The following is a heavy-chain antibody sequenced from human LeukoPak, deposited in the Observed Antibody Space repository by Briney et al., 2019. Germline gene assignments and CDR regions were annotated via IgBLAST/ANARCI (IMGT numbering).Heavy chain of an antibody. CDR2: IYSSGTT. V-gene: IGHV4-59*01. D-gene: IGHD5-18*01. J-gene: IGHJ4*02. CDR3: ARESLSQYNYGYGSFDY. Sequence: SETLSLTCTVSGDSFNGYYWSWIRQPPGKGLEWIGYIYSSGTTNYNPSLKSRVTISVDTSKNQFSLKLSSVTAADTALYYCARESLSQYNYGYGSFDYWGQGTLVTVSS. CDR1: GDSFNGYY.